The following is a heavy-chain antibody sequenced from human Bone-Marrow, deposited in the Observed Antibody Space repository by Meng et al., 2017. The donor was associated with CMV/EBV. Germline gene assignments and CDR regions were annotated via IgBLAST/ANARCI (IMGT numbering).Heavy chain of an antibody. CDR1: GGSFSGYY. CDR3: AREDCSSTSCYAYYYYGMDV. J-gene: IGHJ6*02. V-gene: IGHV4-34*01. D-gene: IGHD2-2*01. Sequence: SETLSLTCAVYGGSFSGYYWSWIRQPPGKGLEWIGEINHSGSTNYNPSLKSRVTISVDTSKNQFSLKLSSVTAADTAVYYCAREDCSSTSCYAYYYYGMDVWGQGTTVTVSS. CDR2: INHSGST.